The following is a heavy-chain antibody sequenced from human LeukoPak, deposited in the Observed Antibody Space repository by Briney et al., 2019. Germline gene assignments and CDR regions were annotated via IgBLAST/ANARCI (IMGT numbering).Heavy chain of an antibody. CDR1: GYTFTSYA. CDR2: IIPIFGTA. D-gene: IGHD2-21*02. Sequence: GASVKVSCKASGYTFTSYAISWVRQAPGQGLEWMGGIIPIFGTANYAQKFQGRVTITADESTSTAYMELSSLRSEDTAVYYCARGKSGVVVTAIALDYWGQGTLVTVSS. V-gene: IGHV1-69*13. CDR3: ARGKSGVVVTAIALDY. J-gene: IGHJ4*02.